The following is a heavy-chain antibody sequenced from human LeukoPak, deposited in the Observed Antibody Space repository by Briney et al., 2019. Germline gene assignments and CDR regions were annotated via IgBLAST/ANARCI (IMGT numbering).Heavy chain of an antibody. D-gene: IGHD3-22*01. CDR3: SGDGTSGYSDY. V-gene: IGHV3-15*01. CDR1: GFTFSTYA. Sequence: GGSLRLSCAVSGFTFSTYAMKWVRQAPGKGLEWVGRIKSKTDGGTTDYAAPVKGRFTISRDDSKNTLYLQMNSLKTEDTAVYYCSGDGTSGYSDYWGQGTLVTVSS. J-gene: IGHJ4*02. CDR2: IKSKTDGGTT.